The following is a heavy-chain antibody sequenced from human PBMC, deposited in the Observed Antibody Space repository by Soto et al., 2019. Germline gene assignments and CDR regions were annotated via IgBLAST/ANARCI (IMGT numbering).Heavy chain of an antibody. CDR1: GGTFSSYA. J-gene: IGHJ6*04. Sequence: QVQLVQSGAEVKKPGSSVKVSCKASGGTFSSYAISWVRQAPGQGLEWMGGIIPIFGTANYAQKFQGRVTITADESTSTAYMELSSLRSEDTAVYYCARGGYSSSTNYYYYSGIDVWGKGTTVTVSS. D-gene: IGHD6-13*01. CDR2: IIPIFGTA. V-gene: IGHV1-69*01. CDR3: ARGGYSSSTNYYYYSGIDV.